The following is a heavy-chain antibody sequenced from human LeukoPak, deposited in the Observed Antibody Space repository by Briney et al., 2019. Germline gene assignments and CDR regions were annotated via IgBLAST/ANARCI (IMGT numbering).Heavy chain of an antibody. CDR1: GYSFTSYW. J-gene: IGHJ4*02. CDR3: ARQKYCGGDCYWDPFDY. Sequence: GESLKISCKGSGYSFTSYWIGWVRQLHGKGLEWMGIIYPGDSDTRYSPSFQGQVTISADKSISTAYLQWSSLKASDTAMYYCARQKYCGGDCYWDPFDYWGQGTLVTVSS. CDR2: IYPGDSDT. V-gene: IGHV5-51*01. D-gene: IGHD2-21*02.